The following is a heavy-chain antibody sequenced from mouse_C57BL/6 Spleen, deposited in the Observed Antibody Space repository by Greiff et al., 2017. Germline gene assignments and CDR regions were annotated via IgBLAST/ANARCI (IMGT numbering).Heavy chain of an antibody. CDR1: GFNIKDDY. Sequence: VQLQQSGAELVRPGDSVKLSCTASGFNIKDDYMHWVKQRPEQGLEWLGWLDPENGDTEYASKFQGKSTITADTSSHTAYLQLSSLTSEDTAVDYCTRCDYDERFAYWGQGTLVTVSA. D-gene: IGHD2-4*01. CDR2: LDPENGDT. V-gene: IGHV14-4*01. J-gene: IGHJ3*01. CDR3: TRCDYDERFAY.